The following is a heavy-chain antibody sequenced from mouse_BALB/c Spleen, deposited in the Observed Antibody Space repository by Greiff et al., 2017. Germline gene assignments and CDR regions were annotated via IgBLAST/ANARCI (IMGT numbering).Heavy chain of an antibody. V-gene: IGHV5-17*02. CDR3: ARSGSSYYYAMDY. Sequence: DVMLVESGGGLVQPGGSRKLSCAASGFPFSSLGMHWVRQAPEKGLEWVAYISSGSSTIYYADTVKGRFTISRDNPKNTLFLQMTSLRSEDTAMYYCARSGSSYYYAMDYWGQGTSVTVSS. D-gene: IGHD1-1*01. CDR1: GFPFSSLG. J-gene: IGHJ4*01. CDR2: ISSGSSTI.